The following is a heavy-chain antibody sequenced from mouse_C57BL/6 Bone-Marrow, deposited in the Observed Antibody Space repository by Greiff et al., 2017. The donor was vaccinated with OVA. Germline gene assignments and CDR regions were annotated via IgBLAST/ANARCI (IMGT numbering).Heavy chain of an antibody. V-gene: IGHV1-76*01. CDR2: IYPGSGNT. CDR1: GYTFTDYY. J-gene: IGHJ3*01. Sequence: LVESGAELVRPGASVKLSCKASGYTFTDYYINWVKQRPGQGLEWIARIYPGSGNTYYNEKFKGKATLTAEKSSSTAYMQLSSLTSEDSAVYFCARDDYDGAYWGQGTLVTVSA. D-gene: IGHD2-4*01. CDR3: ARDDYDGAY.